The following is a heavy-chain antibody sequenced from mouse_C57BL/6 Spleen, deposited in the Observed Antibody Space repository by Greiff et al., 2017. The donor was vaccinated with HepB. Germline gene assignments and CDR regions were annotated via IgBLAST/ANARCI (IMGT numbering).Heavy chain of an antibody. J-gene: IGHJ2*01. Sequence: VQLQQSGPELVKPGASVKISCKASGYAFSSSWMNWVKQRPGKGLEWIGRIYPGDGDTNYNGKFKGKATLTADKSSSTAYMQLSSLTSEDSAVYFGARGTTGDYWGQGTTLTVSS. CDR3: ARGTTGDY. D-gene: IGHD2-14*01. V-gene: IGHV1-82*01. CDR1: GYAFSSSW. CDR2: IYPGDGDT.